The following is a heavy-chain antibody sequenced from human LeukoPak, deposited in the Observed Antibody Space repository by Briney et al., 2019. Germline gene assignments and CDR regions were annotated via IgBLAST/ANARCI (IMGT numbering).Heavy chain of an antibody. CDR1: GFTVSSNY. J-gene: IGHJ5*02. CDR2: IYSGGST. V-gene: IGHV3-53*01. Sequence: GGSLRLSCAASGFTVSSNYMSWVRQAPGKGLEWVSVIYSGGSTYYADSVKGRFTISRDNSKNTLYLQMNSLRAEDTAVYYCASGTGYSSPDWFDPSGQGTLVTVSS. D-gene: IGHD6-13*01. CDR3: ASGTGYSSPDWFDP.